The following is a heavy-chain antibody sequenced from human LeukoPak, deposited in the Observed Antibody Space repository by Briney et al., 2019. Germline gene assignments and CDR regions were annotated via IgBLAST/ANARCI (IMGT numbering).Heavy chain of an antibody. D-gene: IGHD6-13*01. CDR3: AREVAAVFDY. Sequence: SQTLSLTCTVSGGSISSGGYYWSWIRQPPGKGLEWIGYIYHSGSTYYNPSLKSRVTISVDRSKNQFSLKLSSVTAADTAVYYCAREVAAVFDYWGQGTLVTVSS. V-gene: IGHV4-30-2*01. CDR2: IYHSGST. CDR1: GGSISSGGYY. J-gene: IGHJ4*02.